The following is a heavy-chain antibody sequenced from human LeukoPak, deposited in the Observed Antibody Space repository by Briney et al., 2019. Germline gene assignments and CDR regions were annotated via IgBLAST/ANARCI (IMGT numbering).Heavy chain of an antibody. CDR1: GFSLSTSGVG. Sequence: SGPTLVNPTQTPTLTCTFSGFSLSTSGVGVGWVRQPPGKALEWLALIYWNDDKRYSPSLKSRLTITKDTSKNQVVLTMTNMDPVDTATYYCAHSEDYYDSSALDYWGQGTLVTVSS. CDR3: AHSEDYYDSSALDY. D-gene: IGHD3-22*01. CDR2: IYWNDDK. V-gene: IGHV2-5*01. J-gene: IGHJ4*02.